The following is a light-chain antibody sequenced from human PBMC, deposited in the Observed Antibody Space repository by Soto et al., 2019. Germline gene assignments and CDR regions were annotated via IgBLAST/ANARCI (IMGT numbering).Light chain of an antibody. CDR3: LLSYGGARGV. CDR1: TGAVTSGHY. J-gene: IGLJ2*01. Sequence: QAVVTQEPSLTVSPGGTVTLTCGSSTGAVTSGHYPYWFQQRPGQAPRTLIYDTHNKHSWTPARFSGSLLGGKAAPTLSGAQPEDEAEYYCLLSYGGARGVFGGGTKVTVL. V-gene: IGLV7-46*01. CDR2: DTH.